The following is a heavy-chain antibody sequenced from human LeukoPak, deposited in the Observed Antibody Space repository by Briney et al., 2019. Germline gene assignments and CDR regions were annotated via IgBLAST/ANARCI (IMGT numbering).Heavy chain of an antibody. Sequence: SETLSLTCTVSGSSIGTYSWSWIRQPPGKGLEWVGYIYTTGSTHYNPSLKSRVTMSLDTSKNQLSLRLSSVTAADTAVFYCARHRAEMATITYDAFDIWGQGTMVTVSS. CDR2: IYTTGST. J-gene: IGHJ3*02. V-gene: IGHV4-4*09. CDR3: ARHRAEMATITYDAFDI. D-gene: IGHD5-24*01. CDR1: GSSIGTYS.